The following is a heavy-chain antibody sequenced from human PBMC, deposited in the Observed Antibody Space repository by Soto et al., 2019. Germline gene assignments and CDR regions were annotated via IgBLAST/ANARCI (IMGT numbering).Heavy chain of an antibody. J-gene: IGHJ6*02. CDR2: MSYDGSKK. CDR3: AKDYLAYDIVTGTLGGMDV. CDR1: GFSFNSHG. D-gene: IGHD3-9*01. Sequence: QVQLVESGGGVVQPGGSLRLSCVASGFSFNSHGMHWVRQAPGKGLQWVAVMSYDGSKKYHADSVKGRFTISRDNSKNTLYLQMNSLRPDDTAVYYCAKDYLAYDIVTGTLGGMDVWGQGTTVTVS. V-gene: IGHV3-30*18.